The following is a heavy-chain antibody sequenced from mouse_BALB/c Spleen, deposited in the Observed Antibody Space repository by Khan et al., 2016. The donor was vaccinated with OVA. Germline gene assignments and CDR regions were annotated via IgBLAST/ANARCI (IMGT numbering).Heavy chain of an antibody. CDR1: GFTFSSYT. Sequence: EVELVESGGDLVQPGGSLKLSCAASGFTFSSYTMSWVRQTPEKRLEWVAFISNGGGSTYYPDTVKGRFTISRDNAKNTLYLQMNSLKSEDTAMYYCARDYWFAYWGQGTLVTVSA. CDR3: ARDYWFAY. V-gene: IGHV5-12-2*01. D-gene: IGHD2-13*01. CDR2: ISNGGGST. J-gene: IGHJ3*01.